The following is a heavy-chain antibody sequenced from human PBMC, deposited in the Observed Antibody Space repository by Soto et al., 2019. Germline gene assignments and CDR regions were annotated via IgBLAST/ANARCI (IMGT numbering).Heavy chain of an antibody. CDR2: INHSGST. J-gene: IGHJ6*03. D-gene: IGHD1-26*01. V-gene: IGHV4-34*01. CDR3: ARGPFVGQRGKYYYYYYMDV. Sequence: PSETLSLTCRVSGGSISSYYLSWIRQPPGKGLEWIGEINHSGSTNYNPSLKSRVTISVDTSKNQFSLKLSSVTAADTAVYYCARGPFVGQRGKYYYYYYMDVWGKGTTVTVSS. CDR1: GGSISSYY.